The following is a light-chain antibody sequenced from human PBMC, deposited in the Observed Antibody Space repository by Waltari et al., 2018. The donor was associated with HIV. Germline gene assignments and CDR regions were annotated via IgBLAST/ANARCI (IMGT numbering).Light chain of an antibody. V-gene: IGLV10-54*04. Sequence: QAGLTQPPSVSKGLRQTATVTCTGSNYNIGDQGAVWLQQVQGHPPKLLSHRRNKRPSGTSGRFSAARSGNTASLTINGLQAEDEADYYCSAWDRSLTAWVFGGGTRLTVL. CDR3: SAWDRSLTAWV. CDR2: RRN. CDR1: NYNIGDQG. J-gene: IGLJ3*02.